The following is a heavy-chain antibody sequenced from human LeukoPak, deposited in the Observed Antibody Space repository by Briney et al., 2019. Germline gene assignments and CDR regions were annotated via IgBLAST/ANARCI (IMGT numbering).Heavy chain of an antibody. CDR2: INHSGST. V-gene: IGHV4-34*01. J-gene: IGHJ6*03. CDR1: GGSFSGYY. CDR3: ARYSSGWLYYYYYYMDA. D-gene: IGHD6-19*01. Sequence: PSETLSLTCAVYGGSFSGYYWSWIRQPPGKGLEWIGEINHSGSTNYNPSLKSRVTISVDTSKNQFSLKLSSVTAADTAVYYCARYSSGWLYYYYYYMDAWGKGTTVTVSS.